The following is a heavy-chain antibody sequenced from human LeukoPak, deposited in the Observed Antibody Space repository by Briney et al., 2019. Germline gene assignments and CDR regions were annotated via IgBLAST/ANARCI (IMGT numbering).Heavy chain of an antibody. V-gene: IGHV1-24*01. D-gene: IGHD3-22*01. CDR1: GYTLTELS. Sequence: ASVKVSCKVSGYTLTELSMHWVRQAPGKGLEWMGGFDPEDGETIYAQKFRGRVTMTEDTSTDTAYMELSSLRSEDTAVYYCATTLPPLSSGYYYDDYWGQGTLVTVSS. J-gene: IGHJ4*02. CDR2: FDPEDGET. CDR3: ATTLPPLSSGYYYDDY.